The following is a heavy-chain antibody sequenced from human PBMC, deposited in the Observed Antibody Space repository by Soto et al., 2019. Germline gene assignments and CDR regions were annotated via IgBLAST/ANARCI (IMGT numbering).Heavy chain of an antibody. V-gene: IGHV1-69*13. Sequence: ASVKVSCKASGGTFSSYAISWVRQAPGQGLEWMGGIIPIFGTANYAQKFQGRVTITADESTSTAYMELSSLRSEDTAVYYCARATGKDFWSGYYPNPRYYYGMDVWGQGTTVTVSS. CDR3: ARATGKDFWSGYYPNPRYYYGMDV. CDR2: IIPIFGTA. J-gene: IGHJ6*02. D-gene: IGHD3-3*01. CDR1: GGTFSSYA.